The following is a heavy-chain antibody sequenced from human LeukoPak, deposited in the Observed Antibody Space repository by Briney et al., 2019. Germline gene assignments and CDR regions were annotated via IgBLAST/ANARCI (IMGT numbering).Heavy chain of an antibody. V-gene: IGHV3-7*03. CDR3: ARAFPDSGSYSGGYMDAFDI. Sequence: PGGSLRLSCAASGFTFTTYWMSWVRQLPGKGLEWVANINQDGTEKYYVDSVKGLFTISRYNAKNSLYLQMNSLRAEDTALYYCARAFPDSGSYSGGYMDAFDIWGQGTMATVSS. J-gene: IGHJ3*02. CDR1: GFTFTTYW. D-gene: IGHD1-26*01. CDR2: INQDGTEK.